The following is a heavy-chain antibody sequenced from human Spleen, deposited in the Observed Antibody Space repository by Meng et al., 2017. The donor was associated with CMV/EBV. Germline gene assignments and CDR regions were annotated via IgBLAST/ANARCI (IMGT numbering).Heavy chain of an antibody. CDR3: TTILEDYGTG. CDR2: SKRKSEGGTV. Sequence: GESLKIYCAASGFSFSNAWMSWVRQASGKGLEWVGRSKRKSEGGTVDYAAPVKGRFTISRDDSNNTLYLQMNSLQIEDTAVYYCTTILEDYGTGWGQGTRVTVSS. CDR1: GFSFSNAW. V-gene: IGHV3-15*01. D-gene: IGHD4-17*01. J-gene: IGHJ4*02.